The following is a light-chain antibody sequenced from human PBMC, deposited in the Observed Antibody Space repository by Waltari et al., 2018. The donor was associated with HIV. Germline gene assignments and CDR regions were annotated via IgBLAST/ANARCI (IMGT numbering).Light chain of an antibody. CDR2: HNN. CDR1: TSILGGNT. J-gene: IGLJ1*01. Sequence: QSVLAQPPSASGSPGQRVTISCSGSTSILGGNTVSWYQQLPGTAPKLRIYHNNQRPSGVPDRLSGSTSGTSASLIISGLQSEDEADYYCAAWDDSLTGCAFGTGTRLTVL. V-gene: IGLV1-44*01. CDR3: AAWDDSLTGCA.